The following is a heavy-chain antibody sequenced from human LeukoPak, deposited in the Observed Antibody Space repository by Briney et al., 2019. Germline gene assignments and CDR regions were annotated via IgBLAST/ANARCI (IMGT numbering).Heavy chain of an antibody. CDR2: ISYDGSNK. V-gene: IGHV3-30*18. J-gene: IGHJ4*02. CDR3: AKGGIVVVPAAHFDY. Sequence: GGSLRLSCAASGFTFSSNGMHWVRQAPGKGLEWVAVISYDGSNKYYADSVKGRFTISRDNSKNTLYLQMNSLRAEDTAVYYCAKGGIVVVPAAHFDYWGQGTLVTVSS. D-gene: IGHD2-2*01. CDR1: GFTFSSNG.